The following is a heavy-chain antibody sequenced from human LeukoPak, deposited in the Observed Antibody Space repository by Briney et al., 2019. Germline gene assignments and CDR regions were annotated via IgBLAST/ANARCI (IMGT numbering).Heavy chain of an antibody. CDR2: IYHSGST. J-gene: IGHJ3*02. D-gene: IGHD6-19*01. CDR3: ASLYSSGPLAAFDI. V-gene: IGHV4-4*02. Sequence: PSGTLSLTCAVSGGSISSSNWWSWVRQPSGKGLEWIGEIYHSGSTNYNPSLKSRVTISVDKSKNQFSLKLSSVTAADTAVYYCASLYSSGPLAAFDIWGQGTMVTVSS. CDR1: GGSISSSNW.